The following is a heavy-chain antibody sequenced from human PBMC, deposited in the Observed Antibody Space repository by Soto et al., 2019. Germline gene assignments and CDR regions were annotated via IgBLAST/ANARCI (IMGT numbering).Heavy chain of an antibody. CDR3: ARRKERSGPHYFDY. V-gene: IGHV1-3*04. CDR1: GYNFTTYA. J-gene: IGHJ4*02. D-gene: IGHD6-25*01. CDR2: INTGNGNT. Sequence: GASVKVSCKASGYNFTTYAMLWVRQAPGQRPEWMGWINTGNGNTEYAPKFQGRVTITRDTSASTAYMELSSLKSDDTAVYYCARRKERSGPHYFDYWGQGSQVTVSS.